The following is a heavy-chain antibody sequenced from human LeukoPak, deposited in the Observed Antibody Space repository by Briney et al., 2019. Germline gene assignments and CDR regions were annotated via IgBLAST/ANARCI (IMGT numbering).Heavy chain of an antibody. CDR2: LSRNGGST. Sequence: GGSMRLSCSASGFTLSSFAMHWVGQAPGKGLEYVAALSRNGGSTYYADSVKGRCTISRDNSKNTLYLQMSSLRAEDTAVYLCVKDLRSDFMGVLSRYLSYGGQGTLVTVSS. J-gene: IGHJ4*02. D-gene: IGHD2/OR15-2a*01. V-gene: IGHV3-64D*09. CDR3: VKDLRSDFMGVLSRYLSY. CDR1: GFTLSSFA.